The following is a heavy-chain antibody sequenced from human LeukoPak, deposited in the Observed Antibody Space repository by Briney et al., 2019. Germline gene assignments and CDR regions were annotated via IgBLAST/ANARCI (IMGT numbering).Heavy chain of an antibody. CDR1: GFTFGSYW. Sequence: GGSLRLSCVASGFTFGSYWMHWGRQAPGKGLVWVSRINYDGTSTTYADSVKGRFTVSRDNGKKTVSLQINSLRPDDTAVYYCAREANTAFDYWGQGTLVTVSS. CDR3: AREANTAFDY. CDR2: INYDGTST. V-gene: IGHV3-74*01. J-gene: IGHJ4*02. D-gene: IGHD2/OR15-2a*01.